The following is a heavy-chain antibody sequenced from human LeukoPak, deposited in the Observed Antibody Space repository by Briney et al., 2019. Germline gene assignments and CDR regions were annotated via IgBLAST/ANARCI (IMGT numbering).Heavy chain of an antibody. CDR3: ARAKYYFDY. CDR1: GGSISSYY. Sequence: SETLSLTCTVSGGSISSYYWSWIRQPPGKGLEWIGYIYYSGSTNYNPSLKSRVTISVDTSKNQFSLKLSSVTAADTAVYYCARAKYYFDYWGQGTLVTVSS. CDR2: IYYSGST. V-gene: IGHV4-59*01. J-gene: IGHJ4*02.